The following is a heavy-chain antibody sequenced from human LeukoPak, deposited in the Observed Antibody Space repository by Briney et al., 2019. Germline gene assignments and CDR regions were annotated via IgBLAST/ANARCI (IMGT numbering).Heavy chain of an antibody. J-gene: IGHJ6*02. CDR3: AKDTYSNYYGMDV. V-gene: IGHV3-9*01. Sequence: GGSLRLSCAASGFTFDDYAMHWVRQAPGKGLEWVSGISWSSGSIGYADSVKGRFTISRDNAKNSLYLQMNSLRAEDTALYYCAKDTYSNYYGMDVWGQGTTVTVSS. CDR1: GFTFDDYA. D-gene: IGHD4-11*01. CDR2: ISWSSGSI.